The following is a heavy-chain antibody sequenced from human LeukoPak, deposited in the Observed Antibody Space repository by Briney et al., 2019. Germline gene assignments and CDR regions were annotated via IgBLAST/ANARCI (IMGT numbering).Heavy chain of an antibody. CDR1: GFTSSSYS. CDR2: ISSSSSTI. CDR3: ASGLELRGDAFDI. J-gene: IGHJ3*02. Sequence: PGGSLRLSRAASGFTSSSYSMKWVRQAPRDGLEGISYISSSSSTIYYADSVMGRFTISRDNAQNSLYLQMISLRAEDTAVYYCASGLELRGDAFDIWGQGTMVTVSS. V-gene: IGHV3-48*04. D-gene: IGHD1-7*01.